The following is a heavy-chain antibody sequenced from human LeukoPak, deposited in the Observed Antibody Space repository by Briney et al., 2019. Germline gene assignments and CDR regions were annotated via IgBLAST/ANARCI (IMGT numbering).Heavy chain of an antibody. J-gene: IGHJ2*01. Sequence: GGSLRLSCAASGFTFSSHGMSWVRQTPGKGLEWVSSISTSGDGTVYADSVKGRVTISRGNSKNTLYLQMNSLRAEDTAVYSCAKNLLGSGAYSWYFDLWGRGTLVTVSS. CDR3: AKNLLGSGAYSWYFDL. CDR1: GFTFSSHG. V-gene: IGHV3-23*01. CDR2: ISTSGDGT. D-gene: IGHD1-26*01.